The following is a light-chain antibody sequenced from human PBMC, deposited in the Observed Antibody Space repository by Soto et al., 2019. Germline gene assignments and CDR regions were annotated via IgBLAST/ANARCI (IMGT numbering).Light chain of an antibody. CDR2: RNT. J-gene: IGLJ1*01. V-gene: IGLV1-47*01. Sequence: QSVLTQPPPASGTPGQTVNISCSGSTSNIGKTFVYWYQHFPGAAPKLLIYRNTLRPSGVPDRFSAYKSGTSTSLAISGLRSEDEADYYCASWDNNLSGYVFGTGTKVTLL. CDR1: TSNIGKTF. CDR3: ASWDNNLSGYV.